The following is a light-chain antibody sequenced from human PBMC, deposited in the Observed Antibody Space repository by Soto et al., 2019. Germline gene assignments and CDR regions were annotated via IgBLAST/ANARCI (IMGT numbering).Light chain of an antibody. J-gene: IGKJ1*01. Sequence: EIVLTQSPGTLSLSPGERVTLSCRASQSVSSTYLAWYQQKPGQAPRLLIYGASSRAAGIPDRFSGSGSGTNFTLAINRLEPEDFAVYYCQQYGSSPCTFGQGTKVAIK. CDR3: QQYGSSPCT. CDR2: GAS. CDR1: QSVSSTY. V-gene: IGKV3-20*01.